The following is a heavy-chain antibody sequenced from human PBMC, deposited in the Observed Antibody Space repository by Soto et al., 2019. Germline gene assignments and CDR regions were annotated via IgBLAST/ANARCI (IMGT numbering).Heavy chain of an antibody. CDR3: AREGPPNYYGSGSYYRANYYYGMDV. CDR1: GGTFSSYA. CDR2: IIPIFGTA. Sequence: SVKVSCKASGGTFSSYAISWVRQAPGQGLEWMGGIIPIFGTANYAQKFQGRVTITADESTSTAYMELSSLRSEDTAVYYCAREGPPNYYGSGSYYRANYYYGMDVWGQGTTVTVSS. J-gene: IGHJ6*02. D-gene: IGHD3-10*01. V-gene: IGHV1-69*13.